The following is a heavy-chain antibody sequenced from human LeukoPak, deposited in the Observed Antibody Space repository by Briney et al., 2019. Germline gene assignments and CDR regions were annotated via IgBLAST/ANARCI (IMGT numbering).Heavy chain of an antibody. CDR2: ISGDGGST. V-gene: IGHV3-43*02. CDR1: GFTFDDYA. Sequence: GGSLRLSCAASGFTFDDYAMHWVRQAPGKGLEWVSLISGDGGSTHYADSVKGRFTISRDNSKNSLYLQMNSLRAEDTAVYYCAREDYNDDGWYFDLWGRGTLVTVSS. CDR3: AREDYNDDGWYFDL. D-gene: IGHD4-11*01. J-gene: IGHJ2*01.